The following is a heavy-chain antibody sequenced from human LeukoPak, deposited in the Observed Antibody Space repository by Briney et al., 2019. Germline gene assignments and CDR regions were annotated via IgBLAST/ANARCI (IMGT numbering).Heavy chain of an antibody. J-gene: IGHJ4*02. D-gene: IGHD4-17*01. V-gene: IGHV3-33*01. Sequence: GRSLRLSCAASGFIFRSNGMHWVRQAPGKGLEWLAVIWHDGSNQYYADSVKGRFTISRDNSKNTLYLQMNSLRVEDTAVYYCARDGSDYDLDYWGQGTLVTVPS. CDR3: ARDGSDYDLDY. CDR1: GFIFRSNG. CDR2: IWHDGSNQ.